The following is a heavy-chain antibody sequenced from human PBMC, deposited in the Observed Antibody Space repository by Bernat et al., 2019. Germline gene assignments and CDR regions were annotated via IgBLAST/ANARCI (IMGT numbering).Heavy chain of an antibody. CDR1: GYTFTSYD. CDR2: MNPNSGNT. J-gene: IGHJ4*02. V-gene: IGHV1-8*01. Sequence: GAEVKKPGASVKVSCKASGYTFTSYDINWVRQATGQGLEWMGWMNPNSGNTGYAQKFQGRVTMTRNTSISTAYMELSSLRSEDTAVYYCARGSRIRANNDFWRGYFYYFDYWGQGTLVTVSS. CDR3: ARGSRIRANNDFWRGYFYYFDY. D-gene: IGHD3-3*01.